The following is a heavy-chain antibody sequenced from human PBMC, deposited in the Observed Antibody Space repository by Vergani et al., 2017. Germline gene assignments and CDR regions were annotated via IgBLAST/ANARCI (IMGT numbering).Heavy chain of an antibody. J-gene: IGHJ4*02. CDR2: ISYDGSNK. CDR3: ARDLGAAAGTHYGFFDY. Sequence: QVQLVESGGGVVQPGRSLRLSCAASGFTFSSYAMHWVRQAPGKGLEWVAVISYDGSNKYYADSVKGRFTISRDNSKNQLYLQMNSLRAEDTAVYYCARDLGAAAGTHYGFFDYWGQGTLVTVSS. CDR1: GFTFSSYA. V-gene: IGHV3-30-3*01. D-gene: IGHD6-13*01.